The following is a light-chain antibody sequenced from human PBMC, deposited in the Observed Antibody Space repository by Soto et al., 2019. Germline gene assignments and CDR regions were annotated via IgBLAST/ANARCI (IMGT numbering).Light chain of an antibody. V-gene: IGKV3-11*01. CDR2: DAS. Sequence: DILLTQSPATLSLSPGERATLSGRASQSVDSSLAWFQQKPGEAPRLLIYDASNRATGIPASFSGSGSGTDFTLTISSLEPEDFAVYYCQQRGSWPQLPFGGGTKVDIK. CDR1: QSVDSS. J-gene: IGKJ4*01. CDR3: QQRGSWPQLP.